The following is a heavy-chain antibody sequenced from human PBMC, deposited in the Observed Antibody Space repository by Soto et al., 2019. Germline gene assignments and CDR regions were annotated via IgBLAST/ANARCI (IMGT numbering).Heavy chain of an antibody. D-gene: IGHD3-10*01. CDR2: ISGSGGST. V-gene: IGHV3-23*01. J-gene: IGHJ6*02. Sequence: GGSLRLSCAASGFTFSSYAMSWVRQAPGKGLEWVSAISGSGGSTYYADSVKGRFTISRDNSKNTLYLQMNSLRAEDTAVYFCAKFRSWLRKMDVWGQGTPGTVSS. CDR3: AKFRSWLRKMDV. CDR1: GFTFSSYA.